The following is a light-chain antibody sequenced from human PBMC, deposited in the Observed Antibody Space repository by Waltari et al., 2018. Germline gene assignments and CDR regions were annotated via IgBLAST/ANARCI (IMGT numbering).Light chain of an antibody. J-gene: IGKJ2*01. Sequence: EVVMTQSPATLSVSPGERATLSCRASQNVNSNLAWYQQKPGQAPRLLIYGASSTAPGIPARFSGGGSGTDFTLTISSLQSEDFAVYYCHQYNNWPPYTFGQGTKLEIK. CDR1: QNVNSN. CDR2: GAS. V-gene: IGKV3-15*01. CDR3: HQYNNWPPYT.